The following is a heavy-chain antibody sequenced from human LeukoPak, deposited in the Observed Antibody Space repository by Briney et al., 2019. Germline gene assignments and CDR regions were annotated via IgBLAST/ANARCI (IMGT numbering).Heavy chain of an antibody. CDR3: AKDNRRHYTSGPNPDSLH. V-gene: IGHV3-9*01. J-gene: IGHJ4*02. D-gene: IGHD6-19*01. CDR2: ISWNSGSI. Sequence: PGRSLRLSCAGSGFIFNNYAMHWVRQPPGKGLEWASGISWNSGSIDYADSVKGRFTISRDNAKNSLYLQMNSLRVEDRAFYYCAKDNRRHYTSGPNPDSLHWGQGALVTVSS. CDR1: GFIFNNYA.